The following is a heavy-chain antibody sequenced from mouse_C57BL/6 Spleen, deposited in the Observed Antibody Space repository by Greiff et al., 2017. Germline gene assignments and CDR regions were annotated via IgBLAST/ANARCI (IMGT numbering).Heavy chain of an antibody. J-gene: IGHJ1*03. CDR2: IYPGDGDT. D-gene: IGHD1-1*01. Sequence: QVHVKQSGAELVKPGASVKISCKASGYAFSSYWMNWVKQRPGKGLEWIGQIYPGDGDTNYNGKFKGKATLTADKSSSTAYMQLSSLTSEDSAVYFCARSFPLYGSSYWYFDVWGTGTTVTVSS. V-gene: IGHV1-80*01. CDR3: ARSFPLYGSSYWYFDV. CDR1: GYAFSSYW.